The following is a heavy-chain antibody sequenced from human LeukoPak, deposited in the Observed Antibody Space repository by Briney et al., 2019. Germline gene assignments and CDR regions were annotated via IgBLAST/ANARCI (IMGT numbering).Heavy chain of an antibody. CDR1: GGTFSSYA. D-gene: IGHD1-26*01. V-gene: IGHV1-8*02. Sequence: GASVKVSCKASGGTFSSYAINWVRQATGQGLEWMGWMNPNSGNTGYAQKFQGRVTMTRNTSISTAYMELSSLRSEDTAVYYCALSLIVGATFDYWGQGTLVTVSS. J-gene: IGHJ4*02. CDR3: ALSLIVGATFDY. CDR2: MNPNSGNT.